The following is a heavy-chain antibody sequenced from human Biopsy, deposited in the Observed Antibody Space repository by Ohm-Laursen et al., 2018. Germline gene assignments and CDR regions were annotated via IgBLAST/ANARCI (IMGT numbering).Heavy chain of an antibody. CDR2: ISGRTSGT. CDR1: GFTFSNSG. D-gene: IGHD7-27*01. V-gene: IGHV3-NL1*01. J-gene: IGHJ4*02. CDR3: AKDLRNNNWGVEN. Sequence: SLRLSCAAPGFTFSNSGMHWVRQAPGKGLEWVSGISGRTSGTYYADSVKGRFTISRDNSKNTLYLQMNNLRAEDTAVFYCAKDLRNNNWGVENWGQGTLVTVSS.